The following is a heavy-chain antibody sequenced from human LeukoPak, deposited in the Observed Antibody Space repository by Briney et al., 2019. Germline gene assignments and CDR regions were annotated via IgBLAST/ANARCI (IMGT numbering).Heavy chain of an antibody. J-gene: IGHJ4*02. D-gene: IGHD2-8*01. Sequence: GESPRLSCAASGFTFSSYRMHWVRQAPGKGLVWVSRINNDGSSPTYADSVEGRFTISRDNAKNTLYLQMNSLRAEDTAVYYCARTKHSFDYWGPGTLVTVSS. CDR3: ARTKHSFDY. CDR2: INNDGSSP. CDR1: GFTFSSYR. V-gene: IGHV3-74*03.